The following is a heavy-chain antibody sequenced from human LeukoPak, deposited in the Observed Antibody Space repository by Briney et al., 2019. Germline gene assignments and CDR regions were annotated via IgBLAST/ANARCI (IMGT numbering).Heavy chain of an antibody. D-gene: IGHD6-19*01. V-gene: IGHV3-33*01. CDR2: IWYDRSNK. CDR3: AREYSSGFGNAFDI. CDR1: GFTFSSYG. J-gene: IGHJ3*02. Sequence: PGGSLRLSCAASGFTFSSYGMHWVRQAPGKGLEWVAVIWYDRSNKYYADSVKGRFTISRDNSKNTLYLQMNSLRAEDTAVYYCAREYSSGFGNAFDIWGQGTMVTVSS.